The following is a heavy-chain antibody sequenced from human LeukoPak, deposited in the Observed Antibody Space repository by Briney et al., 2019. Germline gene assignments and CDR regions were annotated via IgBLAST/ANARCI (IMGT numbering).Heavy chain of an antibody. V-gene: IGHV3-7*01. Sequence: GGSLRLSCAASGFTFSTYWMTWVRQAPGKGLEWVANIKEDGSDKYYADSVKGRFTISRDNSKNTLYLQMNSLRAEDTAVYYCARDMSGSSWYYYYGMDVWGQGTTVTVSS. CDR1: GFTFSTYW. J-gene: IGHJ6*02. CDR2: IKEDGSDK. CDR3: ARDMSGSSWYYYYGMDV. D-gene: IGHD1-26*01.